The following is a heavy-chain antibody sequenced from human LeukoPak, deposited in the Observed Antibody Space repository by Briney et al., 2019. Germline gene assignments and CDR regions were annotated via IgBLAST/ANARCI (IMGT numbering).Heavy chain of an antibody. CDR1: GFTFSSYV. CDR3: ARVRRYSGYYSWYFDL. J-gene: IGHJ2*01. V-gene: IGHV3-23*01. CDR2: ISGSGGST. D-gene: IGHD5-12*01. Sequence: GGSLRLSCAASGFTFSSYVMSWVRQAPGKGLEWVSTISGSGGSTYYADSVKGRFTISRDNSKNTLYLQMNSLRAGDTAVYYCARVRRYSGYYSWYFDLWGRGTLVTVSS.